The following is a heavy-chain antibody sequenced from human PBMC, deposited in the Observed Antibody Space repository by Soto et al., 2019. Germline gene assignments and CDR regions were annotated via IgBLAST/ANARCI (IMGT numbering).Heavy chain of an antibody. CDR3: AREIPPCV. CDR1: GFTFSYYG. CDR2: ISYAGSNK. D-gene: IGHD2-2*02. Sequence: QVQLEESGGGVVQPGRSLRLSCAASGFTFSYYGMYWVRQAPGKGLEWVAVISYAGSNKYYADSVKGRYTISRDNSKNTQCPRMSSRRAWDRALYYWAREIPPCVWGQGT. V-gene: IGHV3-30*03. J-gene: IGHJ4*02.